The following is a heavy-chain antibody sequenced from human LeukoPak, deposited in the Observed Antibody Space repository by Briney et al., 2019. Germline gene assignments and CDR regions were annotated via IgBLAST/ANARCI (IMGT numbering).Heavy chain of an antibody. J-gene: IGHJ4*02. D-gene: IGHD3-22*01. CDR3: ARSKWRRAYYYDSSGYFELDY. V-gene: IGHV3-23*01. Sequence: PGGSLRLSCAASGFTISSYAMSWVRQAPGKGLEWVSAISGSGGSTYYADSVKGRFTISRDNSKNTLYLQMNSLRAEDTAVYYCARSKWRRAYYYDSSGYFELDYWGQGTLVTVSS. CDR1: GFTISSYA. CDR2: ISGSGGST.